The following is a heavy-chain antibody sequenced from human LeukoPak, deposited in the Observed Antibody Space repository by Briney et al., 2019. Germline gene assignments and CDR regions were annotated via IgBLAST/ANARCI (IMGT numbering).Heavy chain of an antibody. CDR3: ARDSFEAGIYYGMDV. CDR1: GFTFSRYW. CDR2: INTDGRST. Sequence: GESLKISCAASGFTFSRYWMHWVRQAPGKGLVWVSRINTDGRSTSYADSVKGRFTISRDNAKNTLYLQMNSLRAEDTALYYCARDSFEAGIYYGMDVWGQGTTVTVSS. V-gene: IGHV3-74*01. D-gene: IGHD6-13*01. J-gene: IGHJ6*02.